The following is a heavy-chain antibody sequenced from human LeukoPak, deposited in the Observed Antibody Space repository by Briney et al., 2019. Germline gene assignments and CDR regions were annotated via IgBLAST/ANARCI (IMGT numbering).Heavy chain of an antibody. J-gene: IGHJ4*02. CDR1: GYTFTSYA. CDR2: INAGNGNT. D-gene: IGHD1-26*01. CDR3: ARDSGSYRGGFDY. V-gene: IGHV1-3*01. Sequence: GASVKVSCKASGYTFTSYAMHWVRQAPGQRLEWMGWINAGNGNTKYSQKFQGRVTITRDTSASTAYMELSSPRSEDTAVYYCARDSGSYRGGFDYWGQGTLVTVSS.